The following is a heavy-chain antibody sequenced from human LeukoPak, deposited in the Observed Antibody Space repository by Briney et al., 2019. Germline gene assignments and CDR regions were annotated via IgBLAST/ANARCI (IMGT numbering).Heavy chain of an antibody. V-gene: IGHV4-59*08. CDR1: VGSISGYY. Sequence: SETLSLTCTVSVGSISGYYGRWIRQPPGKGLEWIGYIYSSGSTYYNPSLKSRVTISVDTSKNQFFLRLSSVTAAETAMYYCARHDAVTVIRRGFDYWGQGTLVTVSS. CDR3: ARHDAVTVIRRGFDY. CDR2: IYSSGST. J-gene: IGHJ4*02. D-gene: IGHD2-21*02.